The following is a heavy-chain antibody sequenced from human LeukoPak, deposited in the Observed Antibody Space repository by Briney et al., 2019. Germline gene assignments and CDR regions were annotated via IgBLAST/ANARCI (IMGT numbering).Heavy chain of an antibody. CDR3: ARGGGYASPIGY. D-gene: IGHD5-12*01. CDR1: GGSISTYY. Sequence: SETLSLTCTLSGGSISTYYSSWIRHPPGKGLEWIGYIYHSGSTNYNASLKSRVTISVDTSKNQFSLKLSSVTAADTAVYYCARGGGYASPIGYWGQGALVTVSS. J-gene: IGHJ4*02. V-gene: IGHV4-59*01. CDR2: IYHSGST.